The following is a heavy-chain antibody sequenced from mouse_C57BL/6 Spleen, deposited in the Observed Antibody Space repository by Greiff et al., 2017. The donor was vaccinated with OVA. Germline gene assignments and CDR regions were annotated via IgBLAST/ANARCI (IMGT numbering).Heavy chain of an antibody. D-gene: IGHD2-4*01. V-gene: IGHV5-16*01. Sequence: EVTLVESEGGLVQPGSSMKLSCTASGFTFSDYYMAWVRQVPEKGLEWVATINYDHSSPFYPDSLKSRFLFSIDNAKNILYLQMSRLKSEDTGTYYCARDRGDYDDAMDYWGQGTSVTVSS. CDR3: ARDRGDYDDAMDY. CDR2: INYDHSSP. J-gene: IGHJ4*01. CDR1: GFTFSDYY.